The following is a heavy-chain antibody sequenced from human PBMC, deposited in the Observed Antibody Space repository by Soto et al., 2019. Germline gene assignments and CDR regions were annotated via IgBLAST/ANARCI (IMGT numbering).Heavy chain of an antibody. J-gene: IGHJ5*02. Sequence: QMQLQASGPRLVKTSETLSLTCTVSGGSMTNLYWSWVRQTPGKRLEWIGYIYYTGNTYYNPSLKCRVTISVDTSKNQFSLRLNSVNAADTAVYYCARGGWSLDAWGQGDLVTVSS. CDR1: GGSMTNLY. D-gene: IGHD2-21*02. V-gene: IGHV4-59*11. CDR2: IYYTGNT. CDR3: ARGGWSLDA.